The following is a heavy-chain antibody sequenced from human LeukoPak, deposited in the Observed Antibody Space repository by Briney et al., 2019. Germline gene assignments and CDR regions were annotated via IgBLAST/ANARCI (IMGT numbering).Heavy chain of an antibody. Sequence: PGGSLRLSCAASGFTFSSYWMHWVRQAPGKGLEYVSAISSNGGSTYYANSVKGRFTISRDNSKNTLYLQMGSLRAEDMAVYYCARARLMITFGGVIVIPPDYWGQGTLVTVSS. V-gene: IGHV3-64*01. CDR1: GFTFSSYW. CDR2: ISSNGGST. CDR3: ARARLMITFGGVIVIPPDY. D-gene: IGHD3-16*02. J-gene: IGHJ4*02.